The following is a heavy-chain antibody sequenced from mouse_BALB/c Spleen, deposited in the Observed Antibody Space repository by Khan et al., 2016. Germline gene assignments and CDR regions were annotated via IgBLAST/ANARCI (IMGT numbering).Heavy chain of an antibody. CDR2: INPSSGYT. CDR3: RRVYYGYAMDY. J-gene: IGHJ4*01. D-gene: IGHD1-1*01. CDR1: GYTFTSHW. Sequence: VQLQESGAELAKPGASVKMSCKASGYTFTSHWMHWIKQRPGQGLEWIGYINPSSGYTDYSQKFKDKATLTADKSSSTAYMQLSSLTSEDSAIYYCRRVYYGYAMDYWGQGTSVTVSS. V-gene: IGHV1-7*01.